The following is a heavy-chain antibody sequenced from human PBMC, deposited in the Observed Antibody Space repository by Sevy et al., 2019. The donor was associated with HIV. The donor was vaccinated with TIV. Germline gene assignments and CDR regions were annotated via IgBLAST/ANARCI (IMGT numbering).Heavy chain of an antibody. CDR3: ASEYSFAAFFDY. CDR1: GLIVSSNF. J-gene: IGHJ4*02. V-gene: IGHV3-66*01. Sequence: GGSLRLSCAASGLIVSSNFMSWVRQAPGKGLEWVSVLYLGGSTYYADSVKGRFTISRDNAKNSVYLEMNSLRVEDTAVYFCASEYSFAAFFDYWGQGTRVTVSS. CDR2: LYLGGST. D-gene: IGHD5-12*01.